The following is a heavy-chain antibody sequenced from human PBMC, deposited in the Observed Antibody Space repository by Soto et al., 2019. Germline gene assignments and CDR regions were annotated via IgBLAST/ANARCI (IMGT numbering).Heavy chain of an antibody. J-gene: IGHJ3*02. CDR1: GFPFSTFG. CDR3: VVGGHITMVRELNSDVPVVFDI. Sequence: GGSLRLSCAASGFPFSTFGMHWVRQAPGKGLEWLAVISYDGSEEYFADSVKGRFTISRDNSKNTLYLQMNSLRAEDTAVYYCVVGGHITMVRELNSDVPVVFDIWGQGTMVTVSS. V-gene: IGHV3-30*03. D-gene: IGHD3-10*01. CDR2: ISYDGSEE.